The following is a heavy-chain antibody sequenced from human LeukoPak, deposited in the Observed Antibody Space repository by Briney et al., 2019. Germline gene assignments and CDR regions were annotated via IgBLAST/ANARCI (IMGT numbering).Heavy chain of an antibody. CDR1: GGSISNYY. V-gene: IGHV4-59*01. CDR2: IFYSGST. D-gene: IGHD1-26*01. Sequence: SETLSLTCAVSGGSISNYYWSWIRQPPGEGLEWIGYIFYSGSTNYNPSLKSRVTILVDSSRNQFSLKMNSVTTADTAVYYCARHLATATSAFDSWGRGTLVTVSS. CDR3: ARHLATATSAFDS. J-gene: IGHJ4*02.